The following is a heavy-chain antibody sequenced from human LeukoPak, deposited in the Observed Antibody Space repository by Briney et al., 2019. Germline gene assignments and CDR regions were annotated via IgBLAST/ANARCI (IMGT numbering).Heavy chain of an antibody. J-gene: IGHJ6*02. CDR3: ATWGSSSSPLPRMDV. Sequence: ASVKVSCTASGYTFTSYYMHWVRQAPGQGLEWMGIIDPSGGGTTYAQNFQGRVTMTRDTSTSTVYMELSSLRSEDTAVYYCATWGSSSSPLPRMDVWGQGTTVTVSS. CDR2: IDPSGGGT. CDR1: GYTFTSYY. D-gene: IGHD6-13*01. V-gene: IGHV1-46*01.